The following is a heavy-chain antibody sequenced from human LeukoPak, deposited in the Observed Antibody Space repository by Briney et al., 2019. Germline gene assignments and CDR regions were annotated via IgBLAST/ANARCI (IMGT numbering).Heavy chain of an antibody. CDR2: TRHKANSHTT. J-gene: IGHJ4*02. CDR1: GFTFSEDY. V-gene: IGHV3-72*01. Sequence: GGSLRLSCAASGFTFSEDYKDPVRQAPGKVLQWVARTRHKANSHTTEYTASVKGRFTISRDDSKNSLYLQMSSLKTEDTAVYYCTSCAYDYRFFENWGQGTLVTVSS. D-gene: IGHD5-12*01. CDR3: TSCAYDYRFFEN.